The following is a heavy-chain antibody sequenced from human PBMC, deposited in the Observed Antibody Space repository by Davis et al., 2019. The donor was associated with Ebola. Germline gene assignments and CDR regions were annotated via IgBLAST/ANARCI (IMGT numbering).Heavy chain of an antibody. J-gene: IGHJ5*02. CDR1: GGSFSGYY. CDR2: INHSGST. CDR3: ARGYYDGRGWFDP. D-gene: IGHD3-3*01. V-gene: IGHV4-34*01. Sequence: GSLRLSCAVYGGSFSGYYWSWIRQPPGKGLEWIGEINHSGSTNYNPSLKSRVTISVDTSKNQFSLKLSSVTAADTAVYYCARGYYDGRGWFDPWGQGTLVTVSS.